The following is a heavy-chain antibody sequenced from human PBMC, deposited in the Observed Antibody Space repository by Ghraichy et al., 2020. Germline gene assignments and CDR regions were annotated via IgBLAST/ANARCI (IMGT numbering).Heavy chain of an antibody. CDR1: GLSISTNTDY. V-gene: IGHV4-39*02. D-gene: IGHD2-15*01. CDR2: INLSGTT. J-gene: IGHJ4*02. CDR3: ARVVFGSCSGGTFSPTKFDS. Sequence: SETLSLTCSVSGLSISTNTDYWAWIRQSPGKELEWIGNINLSGTTFYNPSLETRVTMSVDTSKNLFSVRLKSVPAADTAVYFCARVVFGSCSGGTFSPTKFDSWGPGALVTVSS.